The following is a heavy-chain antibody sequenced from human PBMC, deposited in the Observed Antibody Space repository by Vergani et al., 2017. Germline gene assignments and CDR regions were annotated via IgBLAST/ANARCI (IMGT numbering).Heavy chain of an antibody. D-gene: IGHD3-16*01. J-gene: IGHJ6*02. CDR2: IYHSGST. Sequence: QVQLQESGPGLVKPSETLSLTCTVSNDSVSNTFYYWGWIRQTPGKGLEWIGEIYHSGSTNYNPSLKSRVTISVDKSKNQFSLKLSSVTAADTAVYYCARAGWGSYSFDGMDVWGQGTTVTVSS. CDR1: NDSVSNTFYY. CDR3: ARAGWGSYSFDGMDV. V-gene: IGHV4-39*07.